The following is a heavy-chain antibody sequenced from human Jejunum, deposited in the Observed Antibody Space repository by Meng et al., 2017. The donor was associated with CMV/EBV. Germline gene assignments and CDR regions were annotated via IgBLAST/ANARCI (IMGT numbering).Heavy chain of an antibody. J-gene: IGHJ4*02. D-gene: IGHD1-26*01. Sequence: QIPLKESGPTLGKPTQTLTLPCSFSGFSPSTSGEGVGWIRQPPGKALEWLALIYRGDDKRYSPSLNSRLTIAKDTSKNEVVLTLTNMGPIDTGTYYCAHFVGGYYPSRPDYWGQGTLVTVSS. V-gene: IGHV2-5*02. CDR2: IYRGDDK. CDR1: GFSPSTSGEG. CDR3: AHFVGGYYPSRPDY.